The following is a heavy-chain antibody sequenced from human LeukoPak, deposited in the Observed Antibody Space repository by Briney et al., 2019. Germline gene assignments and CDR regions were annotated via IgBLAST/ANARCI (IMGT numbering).Heavy chain of an antibody. CDR1: GFTFSSYS. D-gene: IGHD1-14*01. Sequence: AGGSLRLSCAASGFTFSSYSMNWVRQAPGKGLEWVSSISSSSSYIYYADSVKGRFTISRDNAKNSLYLQMNSLRAGDTAVYYCARGASEIPDYWGQGTLVTVSS. CDR2: ISSSSSYI. J-gene: IGHJ4*02. V-gene: IGHV3-21*01. CDR3: ARGASEIPDY.